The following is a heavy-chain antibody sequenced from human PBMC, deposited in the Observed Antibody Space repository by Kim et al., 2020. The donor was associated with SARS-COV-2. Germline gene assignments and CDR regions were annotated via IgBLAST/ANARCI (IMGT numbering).Heavy chain of an antibody. J-gene: IGHJ4*02. Sequence: YSQKFQGRVTITRDTSASTAYMELSSLRSEDTAVYYCARPQWFGELGFDYWGQGTLVTVSS. D-gene: IGHD3-10*01. CDR3: ARPQWFGELGFDY. V-gene: IGHV1-3*01.